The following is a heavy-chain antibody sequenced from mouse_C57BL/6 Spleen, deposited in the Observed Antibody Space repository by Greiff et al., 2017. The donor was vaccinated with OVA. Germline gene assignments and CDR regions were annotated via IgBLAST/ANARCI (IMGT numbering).Heavy chain of an antibody. J-gene: IGHJ2*01. V-gene: IGHV8-12*01. Sequence: QVTLKESGPGILQSSQTLSLTCSFSGFSLSTSGMGVSWIRQPSGKGLEWLAHIYWDDDKRYNPSLKSRLTISKDTSRNQVFLKITSVDTADTATYYCARILYYGSSYPYYCDYWGQGTTLTVSS. D-gene: IGHD1-1*01. CDR1: GFSLSTSGMG. CDR2: IYWDDDK. CDR3: ARILYYGSSYPYYCDY.